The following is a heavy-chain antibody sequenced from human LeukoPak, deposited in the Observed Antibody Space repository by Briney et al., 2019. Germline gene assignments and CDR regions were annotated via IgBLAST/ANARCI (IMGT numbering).Heavy chain of an antibody. V-gene: IGHV3-7*01. CDR3: ARYTSAGRYGMDV. J-gene: IGHJ6*02. CDR2: IKQDGSEK. CDR1: GFTFSSHW. Sequence: GGSLRLSCEASGFTFSSHWMSWVRQAPGKGLEWVAIIKQDGSEKDYVDSVTGRFTISRDNAKNSLYLQMNSLRDEDTAVYYCARYTSAGRYGMDVWGQGTTVTV. D-gene: IGHD6-19*01.